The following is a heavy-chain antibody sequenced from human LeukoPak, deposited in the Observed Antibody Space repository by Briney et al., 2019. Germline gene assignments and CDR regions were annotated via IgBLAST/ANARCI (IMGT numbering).Heavy chain of an antibody. CDR3: ARHTSYSSGWPFDC. CDR1: GYSFTSNW. D-gene: IGHD6-19*01. J-gene: IGHJ4*02. Sequence: GESLKISCKGSGYSFTSNWIGWVRQMPGKGLEWMGIIYPGDSDTRYSPSFQGQVTISTDKSISTAYLQWSSLKASDSAMYYCARHTSYSSGWPFDCWGQGTLVTVTS. V-gene: IGHV5-51*01. CDR2: IYPGDSDT.